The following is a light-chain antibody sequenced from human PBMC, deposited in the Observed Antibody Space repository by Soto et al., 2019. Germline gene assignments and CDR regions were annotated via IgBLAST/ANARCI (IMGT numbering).Light chain of an antibody. CDR1: QSVSSY. CDR3: QQRSNWPLLT. Sequence: EIVLTQSPATLSLSPGVRATLSCRASQSVSSYLAWYQHKPGQAPRSLSYHASNRAAGIPARFSGSGSWTEFTLPIRSLEPEDFAVYYCQQRSNWPLLTFGGGTKVDIK. J-gene: IGKJ4*01. V-gene: IGKV3-11*01. CDR2: HAS.